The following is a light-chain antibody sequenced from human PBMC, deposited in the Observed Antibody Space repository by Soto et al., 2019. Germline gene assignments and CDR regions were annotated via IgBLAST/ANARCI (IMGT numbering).Light chain of an antibody. Sequence: DIEMTQSPSTLSASLGDRVTITCRASQSISRWFAWYQQKPGKAPKLLIYDASSLESGVPSRYSGSGSGTEFTLTISSPQPDDFETYYCQQYNSYSYTFGQGTKVDIK. CDR3: QQYNSYSYT. CDR2: DAS. CDR1: QSISRW. V-gene: IGKV1-5*01. J-gene: IGKJ2*01.